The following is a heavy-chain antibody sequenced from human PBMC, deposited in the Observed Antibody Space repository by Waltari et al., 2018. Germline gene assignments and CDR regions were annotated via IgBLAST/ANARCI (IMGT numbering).Heavy chain of an antibody. CDR3: GRSYYGSYFLDY. V-gene: IGHV4-31*03. CDR2: IHYGGST. J-gene: IGHJ4*02. Sequence: QVQLQESGPGLVKPSQTLSLLCPVSGGSISTRAYYWNWIRQHPGKGLEWIGYIHYGGSTYYNPSLRSRVNVSVDTSKNNFSLNLTSVTAADTAVYYCGRSYYGSYFLDYWGQGTVVTVSS. CDR1: GGSISTRAYY. D-gene: IGHD1-26*01.